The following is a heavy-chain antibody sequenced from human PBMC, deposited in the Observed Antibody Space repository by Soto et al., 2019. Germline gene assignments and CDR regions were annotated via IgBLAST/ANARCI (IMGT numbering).Heavy chain of an antibody. V-gene: IGHV5-51*01. CDR1: GYSSTRYW. D-gene: IGHD1-26*01. CDR3: VRVSRVWSSFDS. J-gene: IGHJ4*02. Sequence: GESLKISCEGSGYSSTRYWIAWVRQMPGKGLEWMGMIWPAGSDTRYSPSFQGQVTISADKSISTAYLHWSRLRASDTAMCYCVRVSRVWSSFDSWGQRPLITAST. CDR2: IWPAGSDT.